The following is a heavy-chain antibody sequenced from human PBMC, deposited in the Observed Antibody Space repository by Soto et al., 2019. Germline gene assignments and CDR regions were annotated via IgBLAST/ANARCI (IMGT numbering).Heavy chain of an antibody. D-gene: IGHD4-4*01. J-gene: IGHJ5*02. Sequence: GESLKISCKASGYIFATYWIGWVRHMPGKGLELMGIIYPGDSNARYSPSFQGQVTISADKSISTAYLHWSGLKASDTAMYYCARLGDNNYQYKYNWFDPWGQGTLVTVSS. V-gene: IGHV5-51*01. CDR1: GYIFATYW. CDR2: IYPGDSNA. CDR3: ARLGDNNYQYKYNWFDP.